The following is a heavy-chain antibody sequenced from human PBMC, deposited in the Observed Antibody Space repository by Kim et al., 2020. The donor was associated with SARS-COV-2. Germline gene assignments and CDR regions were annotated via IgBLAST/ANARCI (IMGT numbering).Heavy chain of an antibody. D-gene: IGHD2-2*01. J-gene: IGHJ4*02. Sequence: GGSLRLSCAASGFIFSTYDMSWVRQAPGKGLEWVSAILGRDGSTFYADSVKGRFTISRDNSKNTLFLQLNSLRAEDTALYYCAKESSRRADYWGQGTLVT. CDR1: GFIFSTYD. CDR2: ILGRDGST. V-gene: IGHV3-23*01. CDR3: AKESSRRADY.